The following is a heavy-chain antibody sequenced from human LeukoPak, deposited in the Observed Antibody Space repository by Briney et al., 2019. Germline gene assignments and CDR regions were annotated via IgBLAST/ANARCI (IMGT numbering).Heavy chain of an antibody. CDR3: ASSLLLWFGDHYFDY. Sequence: SETLSLTCAVYGGSFSGYYWSWIRQPPGKGLEWIGYIYYSGSTNYNPSLKSRVTISVDTSKNQFSLKLRSVTAADTAVYYCASSLLLWFGDHYFDYWGQGTLVTVSS. V-gene: IGHV4-59*08. CDR2: IYYSGST. J-gene: IGHJ4*02. D-gene: IGHD3-10*01. CDR1: GGSFSGYY.